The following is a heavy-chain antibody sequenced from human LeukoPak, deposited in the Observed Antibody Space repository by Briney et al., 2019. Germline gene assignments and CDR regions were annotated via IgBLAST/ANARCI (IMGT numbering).Heavy chain of an antibody. D-gene: IGHD3-22*01. Sequence: PPQTLSLTCTVSSGSINNGGYYWSWIRQHPGKGLEWIGYVHYSGGTYYNPSLKSRVTISRDTSNNQFSLKLSSVTAADTAVYYCARVNYDNNWFDSWGRGTLITVSS. CDR1: SGSINNGGYY. V-gene: IGHV4-31*03. J-gene: IGHJ5*01. CDR2: VHYSGGT. CDR3: ARVNYDNNWFDS.